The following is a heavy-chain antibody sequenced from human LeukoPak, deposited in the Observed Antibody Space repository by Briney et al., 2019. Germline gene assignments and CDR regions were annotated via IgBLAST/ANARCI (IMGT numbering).Heavy chain of an antibody. D-gene: IGHD5-18*01. J-gene: IGHJ3*02. Sequence: GGSLRLSCAASGFTFSSYGMHWVRQAPGKGLEWVAVIWYDGSNKYYADSVKGRFTISRDNSKNTLYLQMNSLRAADTAVYYCARERLGYSYGLDAFDIWGQGTMVTVSS. V-gene: IGHV3-33*01. CDR1: GFTFSSYG. CDR3: ARERLGYSYGLDAFDI. CDR2: IWYDGSNK.